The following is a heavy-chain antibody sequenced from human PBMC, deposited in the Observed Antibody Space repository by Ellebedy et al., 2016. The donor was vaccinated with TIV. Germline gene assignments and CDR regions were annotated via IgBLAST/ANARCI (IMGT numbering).Heavy chain of an antibody. V-gene: IGHV3-48*01. CDR2: ISSTYAI. Sequence: GESLKISCAASGFTFSRYSMNWVRQAPGKGLEWVAYISSTYAIWNADSVKGRFTISRDNSKNTRYLQMNSLRAEDTAVYYCASLEQQLVQFDYWGQGTLVTVSS. D-gene: IGHD6-13*01. J-gene: IGHJ4*02. CDR1: GFTFSRYS. CDR3: ASLEQQLVQFDY.